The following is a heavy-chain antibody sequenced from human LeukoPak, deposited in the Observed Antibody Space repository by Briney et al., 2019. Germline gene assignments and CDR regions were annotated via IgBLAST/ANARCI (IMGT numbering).Heavy chain of an antibody. J-gene: IGHJ4*02. D-gene: IGHD1-26*01. CDR3: ARAPQRGIVGATPFDY. V-gene: IGHV3-30*04. CDR1: GFTFSSYA. CDR2: ISYDGSNK. Sequence: PGRSLRLSGAASGFTFSSYAMHWARQAPGKGLEWVAVISYDGSNKYYADSVKGRFTISRDNSKNTLYLQMNSLRAEDTAVYYCARAPQRGIVGATPFDYWGQGTLVTVSS.